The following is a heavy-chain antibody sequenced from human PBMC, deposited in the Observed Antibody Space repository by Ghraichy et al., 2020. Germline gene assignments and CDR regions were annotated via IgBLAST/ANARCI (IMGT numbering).Heavy chain of an antibody. J-gene: IGHJ1*01. CDR3: ARDRERVVKGPFQH. V-gene: IGHV3-21*01. D-gene: IGHD4-23*01. Sequence: GGSLRLSCAASGFTFSSYSMNWVRQAPGKGLEWVSSISSSSSYIYYADSVKGRFTISRDNAKNSLYLQMNSLRAEDTAVYYCARDRERVVKGPFQHWGQGTLVTVSS. CDR2: ISSSSSYI. CDR1: GFTFSSYS.